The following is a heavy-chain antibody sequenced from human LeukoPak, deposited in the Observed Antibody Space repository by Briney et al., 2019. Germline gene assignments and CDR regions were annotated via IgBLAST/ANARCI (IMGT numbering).Heavy chain of an antibody. CDR2: IYYSGST. D-gene: IGHD1-1*01. CDR1: GGSMSSSSYY. CDR3: ARRQGNWHYFDY. J-gene: IGHJ4*02. Sequence: SETLSLTCTVSGGSMSSSSYYWGWIRQPPGTGPEWIGSIYYSGSTYYNPSLKSRVTISVDTSKNQFSLKLSPVTAAVTAVYYCARRQGNWHYFDYWGQGTLVTVSS. V-gene: IGHV4-39*01.